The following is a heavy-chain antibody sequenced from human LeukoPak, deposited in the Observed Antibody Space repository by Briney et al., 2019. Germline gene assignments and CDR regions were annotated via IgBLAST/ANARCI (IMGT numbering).Heavy chain of an antibody. D-gene: IGHD6-13*01. CDR2: IYYSEST. CDR1: GGSISSGDYY. J-gene: IGHJ4*02. CDR3: ARGESRVSICH. V-gene: IGHV4-30-4*01. Sequence: PSETLSLTCTVSGGSISSGDYYWSWIRQPPGKGLEWIGYIYYSESTYYNPSLKSRVTISVDTSKNQFSLKLSSVTAADTAVYYCARGESRVSICHWGQRTLVTVSS.